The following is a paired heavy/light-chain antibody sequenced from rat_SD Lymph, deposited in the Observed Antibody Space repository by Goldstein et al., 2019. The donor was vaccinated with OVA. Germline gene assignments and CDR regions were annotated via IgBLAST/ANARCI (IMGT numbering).Heavy chain of an antibody. V-gene: IGHV5-20*01. CDR1: GFTFSDYG. CDR3: TTGTVTAHWFAY. CDR2: ISFNGGST. D-gene: IGHD1-2*01. J-gene: IGHJ3*01. Sequence: EVQLVESGGGLVQPGRSMKLSCAASGFTFSDYGMAWVRQAPKKGLEWVAYISFNGGSTYYRDSVQGRFTISRADAENTLYLQMDSLRSEDTATYYCTTGTVTAHWFAYWGQGTLVTVSS.
Light chain of an antibody. CDR3: LQYDSIPWT. J-gene: IGKJ1*01. CDR2: LAT. Sequence: DTVMTQSPASMSTSVGERVTVNCKASQSVGPVVAWFQQKPGQSPKRLIYLATNRHTGVPDRFTGSGFGRDFTLTISNVEAEDLAVYYCLQYDSIPWTFGGGTKLELK. V-gene: IGKV6S9*01. CDR1: QSVGPV.